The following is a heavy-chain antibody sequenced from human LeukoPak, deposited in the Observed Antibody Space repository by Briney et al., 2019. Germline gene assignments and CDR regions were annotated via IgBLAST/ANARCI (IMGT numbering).Heavy chain of an antibody. D-gene: IGHD6-13*01. Sequence: SETLSLTCTVSGGSISSYYWSWIRQPPGKGLEWIGYIYYSGNTNYNPSLKSRVTISVDTSKNQFSLRLRSVTAADTAVYYCAREGGGGSSWNERFDYWGQGNLVTVSS. V-gene: IGHV4-59*01. CDR2: IYYSGNT. CDR1: GGSISSYY. CDR3: AREGGGGSSWNERFDY. J-gene: IGHJ4*02.